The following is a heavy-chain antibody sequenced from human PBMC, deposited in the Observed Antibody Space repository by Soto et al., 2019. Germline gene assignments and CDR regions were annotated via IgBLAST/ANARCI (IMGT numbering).Heavy chain of an antibody. CDR2: MYHSGST. V-gene: IGHV4-31*02. D-gene: IGHD2-15*01. Sequence: QVQLQESGPGLVKPSQTLSLTCTVSGASISSDGNYWSWIRQHPGKGLEWIGYMYHSGSTNYNPSLKSRVTISLDMSKNQFSLKLSSVTAADTAVYHCARDPGFCSGGSCHRRLDPWGQGTLVTVSS. J-gene: IGHJ5*02. CDR1: GASISSDGNY. CDR3: ARDPGFCSGGSCHRRLDP.